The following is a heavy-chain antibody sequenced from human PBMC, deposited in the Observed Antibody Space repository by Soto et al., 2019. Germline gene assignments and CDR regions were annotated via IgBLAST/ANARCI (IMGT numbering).Heavy chain of an antibody. V-gene: IGHV4-38-2*02. J-gene: IGHJ4*02. Sequence: SETLSRTCAVSGFSISNGCYWGWIRHPPGKGLEWIGSMYYSGITYYNPSLKSRVTISVDTSKNQFSMKLSSVTAEETALYYCARDWYRDRYNGGHFAYWGQGTIVTVSS. D-gene: IGHD1-26*01. CDR2: MYYSGIT. CDR1: GFSISNGCY. CDR3: ARDWYRDRYNGGHFAY.